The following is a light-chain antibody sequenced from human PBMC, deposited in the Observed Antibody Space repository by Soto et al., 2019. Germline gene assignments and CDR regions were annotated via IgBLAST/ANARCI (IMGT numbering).Light chain of an antibody. V-gene: IGKV1-5*01. J-gene: IGKJ1*01. CDR2: DAS. CDR1: ESISIW. Sequence: DIQMTQSPNTLSASVGDRVTITCRASESISIWLAWYQQKPGKTPNLLIYDASSLESGVPSRFSGSGSGTEFTLTISSLQPDDFATYYCQQYNSYSQTFGQGTKVDIK. CDR3: QQYNSYSQT.